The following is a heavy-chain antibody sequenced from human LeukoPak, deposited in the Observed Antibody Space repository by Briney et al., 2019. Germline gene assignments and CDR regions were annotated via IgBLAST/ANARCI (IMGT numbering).Heavy chain of an antibody. CDR3: AKEGRYCSGGSCDTGGFDI. Sequence: GGSLRLSCAASGFTFSSYAMSWVRQAPGKGLGWVSAISGSGGSTYYADSVKGRFTISRDNSKNTLYLQMNSLRAEDTAVYYCAKEGRYCSGGSCDTGGFDIWGQGTMVTVSS. D-gene: IGHD2-15*01. CDR1: GFTFSSYA. J-gene: IGHJ3*02. CDR2: ISGSGGST. V-gene: IGHV3-23*01.